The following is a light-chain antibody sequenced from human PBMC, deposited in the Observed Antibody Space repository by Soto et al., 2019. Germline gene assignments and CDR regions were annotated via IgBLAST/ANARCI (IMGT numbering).Light chain of an antibody. V-gene: IGLV1-44*01. CDR3: ASWDDSLSVWV. J-gene: IGLJ3*02. CDR1: TSNIGENT. CDR2: GDN. Sequence: QSVLTQPPSASGTPGQRVTISCSGSTSNIGENTVNWYRQFPGTAPKVLIYGDNQRPSAVPDRFSGSKSGTSASLAIYGLQSEDEADYYCASWDDSLSVWVFGGGTQLTVL.